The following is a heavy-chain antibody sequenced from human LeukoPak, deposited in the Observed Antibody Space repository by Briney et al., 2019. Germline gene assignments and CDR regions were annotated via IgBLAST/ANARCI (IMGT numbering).Heavy chain of an antibody. D-gene: IGHD2-2*01. Sequence: ATVKISCKASGYTFTDYYMHWVQQAPGKGLEWMGRVDPEDGETIYAEKFQGRVTITADTSTDTAYMELSSLRSEDTAVYYCATGASRYCSSTSCPLFDYWGQGTLVTVSS. J-gene: IGHJ4*02. CDR3: ATGASRYCSSTSCPLFDY. V-gene: IGHV1-69-2*01. CDR2: VDPEDGET. CDR1: GYTFTDYY.